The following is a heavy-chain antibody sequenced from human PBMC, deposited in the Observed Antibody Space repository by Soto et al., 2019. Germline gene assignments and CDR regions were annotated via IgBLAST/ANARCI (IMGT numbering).Heavy chain of an antibody. D-gene: IGHD2-2*02. CDR1: GYTFTSYY. CDR2: INPSGGST. J-gene: IGHJ4*02. Sequence: ASVKVSCKASGYTFTSYYMHWVRQAPGQGLEWMGIINPSGGSTSYAQKLQGRVTMTRETSTSTVYMELSSLRSEDTAVYYCARNLRYCSSTSCYTVGPLGYWGQGTLVTVSS. V-gene: IGHV1-46*01. CDR3: ARNLRYCSSTSCYTVGPLGY.